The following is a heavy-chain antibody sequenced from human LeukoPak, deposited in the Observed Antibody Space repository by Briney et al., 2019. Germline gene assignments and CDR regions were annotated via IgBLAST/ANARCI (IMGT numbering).Heavy chain of an antibody. CDR1: GYTFTGYC. D-gene: IGHD3-3*01. Sequence: ASVKVSCKASGYTFTGYCMHWVRQAPGQGLEWMGWINPNSGGTNYAQKFQGRVTMTRDTSISTAYMELSRLRSDDTAVYYCARERSGYYYYGMDVWGQGTTVTVSS. J-gene: IGHJ6*02. CDR2: INPNSGGT. CDR3: ARERSGYYYYGMDV. V-gene: IGHV1-2*02.